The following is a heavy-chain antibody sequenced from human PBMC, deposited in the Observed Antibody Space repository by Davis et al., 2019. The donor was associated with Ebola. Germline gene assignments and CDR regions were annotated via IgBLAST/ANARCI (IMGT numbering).Heavy chain of an antibody. CDR2: ISGSGGST. CDR1: GFNFRSYA. V-gene: IGHV3-23*01. D-gene: IGHD2-2*02. Sequence: GESLKISCAASGFNFRSYALSWVRQAPGKGLEWVSVISGSGGSTKYADSVKGRFTISRDNSKNTLYLQMNNLRAEDTAVYYCAKLYTLNFDYWGQGTLVTVSS. CDR3: AKLYTLNFDY. J-gene: IGHJ4*02.